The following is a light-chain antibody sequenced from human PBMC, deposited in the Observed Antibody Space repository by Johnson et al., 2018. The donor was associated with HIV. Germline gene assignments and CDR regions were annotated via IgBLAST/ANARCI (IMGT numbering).Light chain of an antibody. CDR1: SSNIGNNY. V-gene: IGLV1-51*01. CDR2: DND. Sequence: QLVLTQPPSVTAAPGQRVTISCSGSSSNIGNNYVSWYQQLPGTAPKLLIYDNDKRPSGIPDRFSGSKSGTSATLGITGLQTGDEADYYCGAWDSSLTTYVFVTGTKVTVL. J-gene: IGLJ1*01. CDR3: GAWDSSLTTYV.